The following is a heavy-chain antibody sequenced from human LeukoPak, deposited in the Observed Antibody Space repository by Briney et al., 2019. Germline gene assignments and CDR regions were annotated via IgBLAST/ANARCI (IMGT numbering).Heavy chain of an antibody. V-gene: IGHV3-21*01. J-gene: IGHJ3*02. CDR1: RFTFSTYT. D-gene: IGHD3-9*01. CDR2: ISGSSSNI. Sequence: GGSLRLSCAASRFTFSTYTMNWVRQAPGRGLEWVSSISGSSSNIYYADSVRGRFTISRDNSRNSLYLQMNSLRAEDTAVYYCARVSIRDAFDIWGQGTLVTVSS. CDR3: ARVSIRDAFDI.